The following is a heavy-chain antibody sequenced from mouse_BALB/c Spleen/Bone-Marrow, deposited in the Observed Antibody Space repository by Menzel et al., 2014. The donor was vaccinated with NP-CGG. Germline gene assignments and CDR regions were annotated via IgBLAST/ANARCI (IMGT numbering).Heavy chain of an antibody. CDR1: GFTFRSFG. CDR3: ARSSSGSSSFFDY. CDR2: ISRGSSTI. Sequence: EVHLVESGGGLVQPGGSRKLSCAASGFTFRSFGMHWVRQAPEKGLEWVAYISRGSSTIYYADTAKGGFTISRDNPKNALFLQMTSLRSEDTAMYYCARSSSGSSSFFDYWGQGPALSLSS. J-gene: IGHJ2*01. V-gene: IGHV5-17*02. D-gene: IGHD1-1*01.